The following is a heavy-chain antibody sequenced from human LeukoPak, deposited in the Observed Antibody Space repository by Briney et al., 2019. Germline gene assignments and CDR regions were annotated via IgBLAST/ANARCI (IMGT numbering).Heavy chain of an antibody. J-gene: IGHJ4*02. CDR2: IYYSGST. CDR1: GGSFSGYY. D-gene: IGHD6-13*01. Sequence: SETLSLTCAVYGGSFSGYYWSWIRQHPGKGLEWIGYIYYSGSTYYNPSLKSRVTISVDTSKNQFSLKLSSVTAADTAVYYCARGSSSWNYFDYWGQGTLVTVSS. V-gene: IGHV4-31*11. CDR3: ARGSSSWNYFDY.